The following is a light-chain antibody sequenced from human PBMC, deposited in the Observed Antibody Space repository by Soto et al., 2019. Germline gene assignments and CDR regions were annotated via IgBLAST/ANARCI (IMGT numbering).Light chain of an antibody. J-gene: IGKJ5*01. CDR3: QQRSNWPSIT. Sequence: DTLMTQSPDYLAVSLGERATINCKSSQSVLYSSNNKNYLAWYQQKPGQPPKLLMYWASTRESGVPDRFSGSGSGTDFSLTISSLQAEDVAVYYCQQRSNWPSITFGQGTRLEIK. CDR2: WAS. V-gene: IGKV4-1*01. CDR1: QSVLYSSNNKNY.